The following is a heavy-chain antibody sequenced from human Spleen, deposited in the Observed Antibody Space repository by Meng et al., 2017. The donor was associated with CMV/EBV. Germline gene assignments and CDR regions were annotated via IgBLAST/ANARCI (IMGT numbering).Heavy chain of an antibody. CDR2: INHSGRT. J-gene: IGHJ5*02. Sequence: STDFWPWIRPPPGKGLEWIGEINHSGRTNYNPSLKSRVTISVDTSKNQFSLKLTSATAADTAVYYCARTTNHYDSGGYYSLGGFDPWGQGALVTVSS. V-gene: IGHV4-34*01. CDR3: ARTTNHYDSGGYYSLGGFDP. D-gene: IGHD3-22*01. CDR1: STDF.